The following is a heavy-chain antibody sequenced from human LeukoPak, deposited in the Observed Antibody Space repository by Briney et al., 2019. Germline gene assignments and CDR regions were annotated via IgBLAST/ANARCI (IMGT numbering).Heavy chain of an antibody. CDR2: IWYDGSNK. CDR3: ARGVLYYDSSGYHDY. CDR1: GFTFSSYG. V-gene: IGHV3-33*01. J-gene: IGHJ4*02. D-gene: IGHD3-22*01. Sequence: GRSLRLSCAASGFTFSSYGMHWVRQAPGKGLEWVAVIWYDGSNKYYADSVKGRFTISRDNSKNTLYLQMNSPRAEDTAVYYCARGVLYYDSSGYHDYWGQGTLVTVSS.